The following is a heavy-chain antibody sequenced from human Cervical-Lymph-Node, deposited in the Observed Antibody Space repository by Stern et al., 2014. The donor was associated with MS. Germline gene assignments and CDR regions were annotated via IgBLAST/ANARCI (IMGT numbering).Heavy chain of an antibody. J-gene: IGHJ3*02. CDR1: GGSIGSYY. CDR2: IYYSGST. D-gene: IGHD1-26*01. Sequence: VQLLESGPGLVKPSETLSLTCTVSGGSIGSYYWSWIRQPPGRGLEWIAYIYYSGSTNYNPSLKSRVTISVDTSKSQFSLKLSSVTAADTAVYYCARDGDSVGTYEGAFDIWGQGTMVTVSS. V-gene: IGHV4-59*01. CDR3: ARDGDSVGTYEGAFDI.